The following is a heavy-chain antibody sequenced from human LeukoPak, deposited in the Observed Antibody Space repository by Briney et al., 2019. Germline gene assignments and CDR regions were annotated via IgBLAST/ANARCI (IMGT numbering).Heavy chain of an antibody. CDR1: GFTFSSYS. J-gene: IGHJ3*02. CDR2: ISSSSSYI. Sequence: PGGSLRLSCAASGFTFSSYSMNWVRQAPGKGLEWVSSISSSSSYIYYADSVKGRFTISGDNAKNSLYLQMNSLRAEDTAVYYCARDRDGMPDAFDIWGQGTMVTVSS. CDR3: ARDRDGMPDAFDI. V-gene: IGHV3-21*01. D-gene: IGHD2-2*01.